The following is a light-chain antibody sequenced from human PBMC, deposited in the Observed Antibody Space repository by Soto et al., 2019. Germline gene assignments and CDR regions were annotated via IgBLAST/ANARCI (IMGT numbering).Light chain of an antibody. J-gene: IGLJ1*01. CDR2: EVS. Sequence: QSVLTQPPSVSGSPGQSVTISCTGTSSYIGSYNRVSWYQQPPGTAPKLMIYEVSNRPSGVPDRFSGSKSGNTASLTISGLQPEDEADYYCNSYTSGNTYVFGTGTKVTVL. V-gene: IGLV2-18*02. CDR3: NSYTSGNTYV. CDR1: SSYIGSYNR.